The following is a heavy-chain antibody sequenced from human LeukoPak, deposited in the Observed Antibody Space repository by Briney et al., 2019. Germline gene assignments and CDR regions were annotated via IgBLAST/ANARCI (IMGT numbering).Heavy chain of an antibody. CDR1: GGSISSSSYY. Sequence: PSETLSLTCTVSGGSISSSSYYWGWLRQPPGKGLEWIGSIYYSGSTYYNPSLKSRVTISVDTSKNQFSLKLSSVTAADTAVYYCARGRGANFDYWGQGTLVTASS. CDR2: IYYSGST. V-gene: IGHV4-39*07. CDR3: ARGRGANFDY. D-gene: IGHD3-10*01. J-gene: IGHJ4*02.